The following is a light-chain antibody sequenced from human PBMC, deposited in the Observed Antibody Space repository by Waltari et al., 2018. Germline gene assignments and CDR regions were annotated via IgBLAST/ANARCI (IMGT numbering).Light chain of an antibody. V-gene: IGKV1-16*02. CDR3: QQHKSYPIT. Sequence: DIQMTQSPSSLSASVGDRVTITCRASQGISNSLAWFQQKPGKAPKPLIYAASTLQSWGPSKFTGSGSGTDFTLTISSLQPEDVATYYCQQHKSYPITFGQGTRLEIK. CDR2: AAS. CDR1: QGISNS. J-gene: IGKJ5*01.